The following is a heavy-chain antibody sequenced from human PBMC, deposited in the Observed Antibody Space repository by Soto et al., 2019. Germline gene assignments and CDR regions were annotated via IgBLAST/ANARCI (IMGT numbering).Heavy chain of an antibody. J-gene: IGHJ5*02. D-gene: IGHD3-10*01. V-gene: IGHV1-69*13. CDR2: IIPIFGTA. CDR1: GGTINSYA. Sequence: PAKVTCKASGGTINSYAISSARHAPGQGLEWMGGIIPIFGTANYAQKFQGRVTITADESTSTAYMELSSLRSEDTAVYYCARGLRGNNWFGPWGQGTLVSVSS. CDR3: ARGLRGNNWFGP.